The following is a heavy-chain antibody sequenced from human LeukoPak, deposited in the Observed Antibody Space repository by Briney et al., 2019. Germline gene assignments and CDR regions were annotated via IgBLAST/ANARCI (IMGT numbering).Heavy chain of an antibody. CDR3: ARGSYGSSWGVTGY. J-gene: IGHJ4*02. CDR1: GYTLTSHD. V-gene: IGHV1-8*01. Sequence: ASVKVSCKASGYTLTSHDINWVRQATGQGLEWMGWMNPNSGNTGYEQRFQGRVTMTRNTSISTAYMELSSLRSEDTAVYYCARGSYGSSWGVTGYWGQGTLVTVSS. D-gene: IGHD1-26*01. CDR2: MNPNSGNT.